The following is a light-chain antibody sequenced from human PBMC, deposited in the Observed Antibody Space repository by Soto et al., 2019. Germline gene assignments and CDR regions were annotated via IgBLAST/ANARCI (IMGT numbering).Light chain of an antibody. CDR3: QQRSNWLRT. Sequence: EIVLTQSPATLSLSPGERGTLSCRASQSVSSYLAWYQHKPGQAPRLLVYDASNRATGIPARFSGSGSGTDFTLTISSLEPEDFAVYYCQQRSNWLRTFGPGTKVDIK. CDR2: DAS. V-gene: IGKV3-11*01. CDR1: QSVSSY. J-gene: IGKJ3*01.